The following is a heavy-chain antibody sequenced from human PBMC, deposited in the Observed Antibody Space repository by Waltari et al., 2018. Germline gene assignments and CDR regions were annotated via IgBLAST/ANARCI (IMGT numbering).Heavy chain of an antibody. CDR2: IRYDGSNK. Sequence: QVQLVESGGGMVQPGGSLRLSCAASGFPFRSYGMHWVRQAPGKGLEWVAFIRYDGSNKYYADSVKGRFTISRDNSKNTLYLQMNSLRAEDTAVYYCAKDGADYWGQGTLVTVSS. V-gene: IGHV3-30*02. D-gene: IGHD2-15*01. CDR3: AKDGADY. CDR1: GFPFRSYG. J-gene: IGHJ4*02.